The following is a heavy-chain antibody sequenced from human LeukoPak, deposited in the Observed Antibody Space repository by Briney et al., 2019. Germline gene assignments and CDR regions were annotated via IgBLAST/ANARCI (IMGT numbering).Heavy chain of an antibody. V-gene: IGHV1-2*02. Sequence: GASVKVSCKASGYTFIGYYMHWVRQAPGQGLGWMGWINPNSGGTNYAQKFQGRVTMTRDTSISTAYMELSRLRSDDTAVYYCARGRFLEWLLSADWYFDLWGRGTLVTVSS. CDR3: ARGRFLEWLLSADWYFDL. D-gene: IGHD3-3*01. CDR1: GYTFIGYY. CDR2: INPNSGGT. J-gene: IGHJ2*01.